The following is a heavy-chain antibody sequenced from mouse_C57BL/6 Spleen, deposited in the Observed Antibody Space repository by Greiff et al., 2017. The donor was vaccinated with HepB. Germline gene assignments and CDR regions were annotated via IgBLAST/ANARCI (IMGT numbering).Heavy chain of an antibody. V-gene: IGHV1-76*01. CDR3: AREDYGSSYPLDY. D-gene: IGHD1-1*01. CDR2: IYPGSGNT. J-gene: IGHJ2*01. Sequence: VQVVESGAELVRPGASVKLSCKASGYTFTDYYINWVKQRPGQGLEWIARIYPGSGNTYYNEKFKGKATLTAEKSSSTAYMQLSSLTSEDSAVYFCAREDYGSSYPLDYWGQGTTLTVSS. CDR1: GYTFTDYY.